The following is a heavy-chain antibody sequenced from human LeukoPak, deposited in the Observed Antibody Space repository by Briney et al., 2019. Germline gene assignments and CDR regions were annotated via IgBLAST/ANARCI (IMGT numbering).Heavy chain of an antibody. CDR1: GYTFTSYG. Sequence: GPSVKVSCKASGYTFTSYGISWVRQAPGQGLEWMGWISAYNGNTNYAQKLQGRVTMTTDTSTSTAYMELRSLRSDDTAVYYCASSYALTPGYGSNDAFDIWGQGTMVTVSS. J-gene: IGHJ3*02. CDR2: ISAYNGNT. CDR3: ASSYALTPGYGSNDAFDI. V-gene: IGHV1-18*01. D-gene: IGHD4-23*01.